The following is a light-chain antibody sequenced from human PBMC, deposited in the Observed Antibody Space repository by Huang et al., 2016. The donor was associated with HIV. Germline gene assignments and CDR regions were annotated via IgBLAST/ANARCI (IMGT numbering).Light chain of an antibody. CDR2: GAS. CDR3: QQYKHWPEYT. CDR1: QSIRSD. Sequence: VLTQSPATLSVSPGGGATLSCRASQSIRSDLAWYQQKPGQAPRLLLYGASTRATGIPARFSGSGSGTEFTLIISSLQSEDCAIYYCQQYKHWPEYTLGQGTKLEIK. J-gene: IGKJ2*01. V-gene: IGKV3-15*01.